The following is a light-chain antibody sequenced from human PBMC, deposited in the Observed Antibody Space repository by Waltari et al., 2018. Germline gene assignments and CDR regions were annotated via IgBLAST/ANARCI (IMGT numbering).Light chain of an antibody. Sequence: QPALTQPRSVSGSPGPSVPISCTGPSSAVGGYNYVSWYQQHPGKAPKLMIYDVNKRPSGVPDRFSGSKSGNTASLTISGLQAEDEADFYCCSYAGSYILVFGGGTKLTVL. CDR2: DVN. V-gene: IGLV2-11*01. J-gene: IGLJ2*01. CDR3: CSYAGSYILV. CDR1: SSAVGGYNY.